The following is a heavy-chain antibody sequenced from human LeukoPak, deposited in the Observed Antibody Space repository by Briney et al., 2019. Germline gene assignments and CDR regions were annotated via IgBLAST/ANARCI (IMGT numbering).Heavy chain of an antibody. CDR2: ISGSGGST. J-gene: IGHJ5*02. Sequence: QTGGSLRLSCAASGFTFSSHAMSWVRQAPGKGLEWVSAISGSGGSTYYADSVKGRFTVSRDNSKNTLYLQMNSLRAEDTAVYYCAKETDSSGWYVRFDPWGQGTLVTVSS. V-gene: IGHV3-23*01. CDR3: AKETDSSGWYVRFDP. D-gene: IGHD6-19*01. CDR1: GFTFSSHA.